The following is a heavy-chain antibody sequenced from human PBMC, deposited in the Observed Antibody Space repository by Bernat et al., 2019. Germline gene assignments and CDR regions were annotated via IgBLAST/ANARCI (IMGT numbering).Heavy chain of an antibody. CDR2: INEDGSEK. V-gene: IGHV3-7*03. Sequence: EVQVVDSGGGLVQPGGSLKLSCVASGFTFSCCGMSWVRQAPGKGLEWVANINEDGSEKYYVDSVKGRFTISRDNAKNTLYLQMNSLRAEDTAVYYCAKGPYYDILTGYPHYFDYWGQGTLVTVSS. J-gene: IGHJ4*02. D-gene: IGHD3-9*01. CDR1: GFTFSCCG. CDR3: AKGPYYDILTGYPHYFDY.